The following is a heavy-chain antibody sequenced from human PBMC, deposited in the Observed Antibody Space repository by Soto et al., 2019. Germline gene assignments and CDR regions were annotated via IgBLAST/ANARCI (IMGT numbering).Heavy chain of an antibody. CDR2: TYYRSKWYN. Sequence: KQSQTLSLTCAISGDSVSSNSAAWNWIRQSPSRGLEWLGRTYYRSKWYNDYAVSVKSRITINPDTSKNQFSLQLNSVTPEDTAVYYCARGAVDTADVGYGMDVWGQGTTVTVSS. V-gene: IGHV6-1*01. D-gene: IGHD5-18*01. J-gene: IGHJ6*02. CDR3: ARGAVDTADVGYGMDV. CDR1: GDSVSSNSAA.